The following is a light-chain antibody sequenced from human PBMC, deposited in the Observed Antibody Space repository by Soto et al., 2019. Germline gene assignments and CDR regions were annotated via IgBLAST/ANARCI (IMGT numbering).Light chain of an antibody. CDR3: QQRSNWTPLT. CDR1: QSVSSY. V-gene: IGKV3-11*01. J-gene: IGKJ4*01. CDR2: DAS. Sequence: EIVLTQSPATLSLSPGERATLSCRASQSVSSYLAWYQQKPGQAPRLLIYDASNRATGIPARFSGSGSGTDFTLTLSSLEPEDFAVYYCQQRSNWTPLTFGGGTKVEIK.